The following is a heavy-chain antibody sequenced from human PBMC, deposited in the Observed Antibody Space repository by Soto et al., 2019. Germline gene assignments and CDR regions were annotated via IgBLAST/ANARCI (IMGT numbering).Heavy chain of an antibody. CDR2: ISSSGSTI. CDR1: GFTFSDYY. J-gene: IGHJ6*02. V-gene: IGHV3-11*01. Sequence: GGSLRLSCAASGFTFSDYYMSWIRQAPGKGLEWVSYISSSGSTIYYADSVKGRFTISRDNAKNSLYLQMNSLRAEDTAVYYCARAGSSSSHYYYGMDVWGQGTTVTVSS. CDR3: ARAGSSSSHYYYGMDV. D-gene: IGHD6-6*01.